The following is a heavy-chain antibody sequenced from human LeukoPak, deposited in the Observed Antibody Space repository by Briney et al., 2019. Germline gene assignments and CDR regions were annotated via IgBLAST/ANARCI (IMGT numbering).Heavy chain of an antibody. CDR1: GFTFSSYA. CDR2: ISGSGGST. CDR3: ANQDPGAEAWF. V-gene: IGHV3-23*01. D-gene: IGHD3-22*01. Sequence: GGSLRLSCAASGFTFSSYAMSWVRQAPGKGLEWVSAISGSGGSTYYADSVSGRFTISRDNSKNTLYLQMNSLRAEDTAVYYCANQDPGAEAWFWGQGTLVTVSS. J-gene: IGHJ4*02.